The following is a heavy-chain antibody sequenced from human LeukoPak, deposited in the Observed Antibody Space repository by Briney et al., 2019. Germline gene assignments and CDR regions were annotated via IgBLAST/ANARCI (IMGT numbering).Heavy chain of an antibody. CDR2: ISSSSSYR. CDR1: GFTFSSYS. Sequence: PGGSLRLSCTGSGFTFSSYSMNWVRQAPGKGLEWVSSISSSSSYRYYEESVKGRFSISRDNARNSLYLQMNSLRAEDTAVYYCAKGGIALVRGSFDYWGQGTLVTVSS. D-gene: IGHD3-10*01. V-gene: IGHV3-21*04. CDR3: AKGGIALVRGSFDY. J-gene: IGHJ4*02.